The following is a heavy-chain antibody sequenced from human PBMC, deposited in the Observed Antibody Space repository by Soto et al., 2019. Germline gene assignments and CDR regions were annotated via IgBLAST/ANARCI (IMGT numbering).Heavy chain of an antibody. V-gene: IGHV1-24*01. CDR1: GYTLTELS. CDR2: FDPEDGET. J-gene: IGHJ3*02. CDR3: ATDRIDKRICSGGSCSHDAFDI. Sequence: QVQLVQSGAEVKKPGASVKVSCKVSGYTLTELSMHWVRQAPGKGLEWMGGFDPEDGETIYAQKFQGRVTMTEDTSTDTAYMELSSLRSEDTAVYYCATDRIDKRICSGGSCSHDAFDIWGQGTMVTVSS. D-gene: IGHD2-15*01.